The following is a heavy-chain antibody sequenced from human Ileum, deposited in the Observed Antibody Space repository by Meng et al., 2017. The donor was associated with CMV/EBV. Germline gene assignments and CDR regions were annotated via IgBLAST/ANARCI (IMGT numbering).Heavy chain of an antibody. CDR2: ISGRSSSI. V-gene: IGHV3-11*01. CDR1: GFTFSDFY. J-gene: IGHJ5*02. Sequence: GESLKISCATSGFTFSDFYMHWIRQAPGKGLECLAYISGRSSSIFYADSVKGRFTISRDNAKNSVYLQMNNMKVDNTAVYYCARSTLQTFDSSGQYHWGQGTLVTVSS. CDR3: ARSTLQTFDSSGQYH. D-gene: IGHD3-22*01.